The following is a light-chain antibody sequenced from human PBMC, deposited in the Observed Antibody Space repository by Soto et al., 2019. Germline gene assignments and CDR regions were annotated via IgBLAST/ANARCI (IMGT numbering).Light chain of an antibody. CDR1: ENIYGY. Sequence: DIQLTQSPSILSASVGDGVTITCRASENIYGYLAWYQQKPGEAPKLLIYWASTLVSGVPSRFTGGESGTEFTLTISDLQPDYFATYFCQQYSAYPLTFGGVTKVDVK. J-gene: IGKJ4*01. V-gene: IGKV1-5*03. CDR2: WAS. CDR3: QQYSAYPLT.